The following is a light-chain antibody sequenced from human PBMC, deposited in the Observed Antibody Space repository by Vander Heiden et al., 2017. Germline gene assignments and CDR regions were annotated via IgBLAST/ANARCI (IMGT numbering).Light chain of an antibody. CDR1: LSNIGRDS. J-gene: IGLJ1*01. CDR2: SND. V-gene: IGLV1-47*02. CDR3: VAWDDSRSACV. Sequence: QSVLIQPPSASGTPGQRVTISCSVGLSNIGRDSGDWYQQVPGTAPKLLIYSNDQRPSGVPTRFSGSKYGTSASLATSVLRAEDEADYYCVAWDDSRSACVFGTGTKVTDL.